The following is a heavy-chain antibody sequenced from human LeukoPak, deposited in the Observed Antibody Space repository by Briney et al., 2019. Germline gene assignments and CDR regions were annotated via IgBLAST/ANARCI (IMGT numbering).Heavy chain of an antibody. Sequence: PSETLSLTCTVSGGSISSSSYYWGWIRQPPGKGLEWIGSIYHSGSTYYNPSLKSRVTISVDTSKNQFSLKLSSVTAADTAVYYCARRGSYGSFDYWGQGTLVTVSS. CDR3: ARRGSYGSFDY. V-gene: IGHV4-39*07. D-gene: IGHD5-18*01. CDR2: IYHSGST. J-gene: IGHJ4*02. CDR1: GGSISSSSYY.